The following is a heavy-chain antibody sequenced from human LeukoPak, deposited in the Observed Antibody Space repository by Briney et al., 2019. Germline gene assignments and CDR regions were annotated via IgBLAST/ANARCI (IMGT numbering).Heavy chain of an antibody. CDR3: AKYRVSDPPPRDFAD. V-gene: IGHV3-23*01. D-gene: IGHD1-26*01. Sequence: GGSLRLSCAASGFTFINYAMTWVRQRPGKGLEWVSVIDSSGGGIHYADAVKGRFIVSRDNSKNTVFLQMNSLTAEDTAVYYCAKYRVSDPPPRDFADWGQGTLVTVSS. CDR2: IDSSGGGI. J-gene: IGHJ4*02. CDR1: GFTFINYA.